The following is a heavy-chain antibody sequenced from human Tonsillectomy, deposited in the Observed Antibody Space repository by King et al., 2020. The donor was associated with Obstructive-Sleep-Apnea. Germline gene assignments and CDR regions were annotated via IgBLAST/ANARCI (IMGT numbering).Heavy chain of an antibody. D-gene: IGHD2-15*01. V-gene: IGHV3-23*04. Sequence: VQLVESGGGLVHPGGSLRLSCTASGFTFNYFAMFWVRQAPGKGLQWVSHITGSGGDSYYADSVKGRFTISRDNSKNTLYLQMNRLRAADTAVYYCATSEGQDALYSPMDVWSHGTTVAVSS. CDR2: ITGSGGDS. CDR1: GFTFNYFA. CDR3: ATSEGQDALYSPMDV. J-gene: IGHJ6*02.